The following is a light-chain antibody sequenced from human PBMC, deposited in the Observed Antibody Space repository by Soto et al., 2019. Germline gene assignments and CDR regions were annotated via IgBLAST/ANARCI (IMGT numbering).Light chain of an antibody. V-gene: IGKV3-20*01. Sequence: ENVLTQSPGTLSLSPGERATLSCRASQSVSSYLAWYQQKPGQAPRLLIYGASSRATGIPDRFSGSGSGTDFTLTISRLEPEDFAVYYCQQYGNSPQTFGQGTKVDIK. CDR3: QQYGNSPQT. J-gene: IGKJ1*01. CDR2: GAS. CDR1: QSVSSY.